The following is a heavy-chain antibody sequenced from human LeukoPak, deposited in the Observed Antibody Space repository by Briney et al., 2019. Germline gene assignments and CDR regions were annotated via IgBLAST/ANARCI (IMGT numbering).Heavy chain of an antibody. V-gene: IGHV4-59*01. D-gene: IGHD3-10*01. CDR1: GGSISSYY. Sequence: SETLSLTCTVSGGSISSYYWSWIRQPPGKGLEWIGYMSYSGSANYNPSLRSRVTISVDTSKNLFSLKLSSVTAADTAVYYCAKVSLWVGGLGGWFDPWGRGSLVTVSS. CDR2: MSYSGSA. J-gene: IGHJ5*02. CDR3: AKVSLWVGGLGGWFDP.